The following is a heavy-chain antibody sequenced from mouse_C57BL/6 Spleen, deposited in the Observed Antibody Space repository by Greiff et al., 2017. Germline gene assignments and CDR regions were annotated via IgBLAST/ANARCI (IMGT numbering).Heavy chain of an antibody. V-gene: IGHV1-69*01. J-gene: IGHJ4*01. CDR2: IDPSDSYT. D-gene: IGHD4-1*01. Sequence: QVQLQQPGAELVMPGASVKLSCKASGYTFTSYWMHWVKQRPGQGLEWIGEIDPSDSYTNYNQKFKGKSTLTVDKSSSTAYMQLSSLTSEDSAVYYCASGTNAMDYWGQGTSVTVSS. CDR1: GYTFTSYW. CDR3: ASGTNAMDY.